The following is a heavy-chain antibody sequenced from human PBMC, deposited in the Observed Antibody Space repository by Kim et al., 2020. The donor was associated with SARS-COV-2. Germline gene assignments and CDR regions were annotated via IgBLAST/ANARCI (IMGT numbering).Heavy chain of an antibody. Sequence: YYNPSLKSRVTLAVETAKNQFSLKMNSVTAADTSVFYCARHLTGSSWFDYWGQGTLVTVSS. J-gene: IGHJ4*02. CDR3: ARHLTGSSWFDY. V-gene: IGHV4-39*01. D-gene: IGHD6-13*01.